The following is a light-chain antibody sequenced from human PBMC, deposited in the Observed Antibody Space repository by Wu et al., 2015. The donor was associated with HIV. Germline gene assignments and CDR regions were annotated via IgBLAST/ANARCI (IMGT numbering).Light chain of an antibody. J-gene: IGKJ2*01. V-gene: IGKV3-20*01. CDR2: GAS. CDR1: QSVNSNY. CDR3: QQYETSPQT. Sequence: IVLTQSPGTLSLSPGERATLSCRTSQSVNSNYLAWYQQKPGQAPRLLVYGASSRATDIPDRFSGSGSGTDFTLTISRLEPEDFAVYYCQQYETSPQTFGQGTKVEIK.